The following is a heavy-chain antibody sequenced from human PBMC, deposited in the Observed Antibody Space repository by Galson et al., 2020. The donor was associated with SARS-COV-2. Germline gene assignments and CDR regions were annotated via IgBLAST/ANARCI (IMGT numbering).Heavy chain of an antibody. CDR2: IYYSGSP. V-gene: IGHV4-61*08. CDR3: ARGLGNTYDYYGLDV. CDR1: GGSVSSGGSS. D-gene: IGHD7-27*01. Sequence: SETLSLTCTVSGGSVSSGGSSWRWIRQPPGKGLEWIGSIYYSGSPNYNSSLRSRVTISIDTSKNQLSLKLSSVTAADTALYYCARGLGNTYDYYGLDVWGPGTTVTVSS. J-gene: IGHJ6*02.